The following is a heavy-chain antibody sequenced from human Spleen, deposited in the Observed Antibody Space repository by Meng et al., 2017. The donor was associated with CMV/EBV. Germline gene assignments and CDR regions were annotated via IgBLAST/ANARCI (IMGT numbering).Heavy chain of an antibody. Sequence: ASGFTFRNYARSWVRQAPGKGLEWVSIIFSSGTDSYYADSVKGRFTISRDNSKNTLFLQMNSLRAEDTAVYYCAKDNAWNGGAFDIWGQGTMVTVSS. D-gene: IGHD1-1*01. CDR2: IFSSGTDS. J-gene: IGHJ3*02. CDR3: AKDNAWNGGAFDI. V-gene: IGHV3-23*03. CDR1: GFTFRNYA.